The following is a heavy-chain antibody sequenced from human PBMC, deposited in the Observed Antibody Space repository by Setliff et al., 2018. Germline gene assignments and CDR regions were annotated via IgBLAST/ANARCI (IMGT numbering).Heavy chain of an antibody. J-gene: IGHJ4*02. D-gene: IGHD2-2*01. V-gene: IGHV1-46*01. Sequence: ASVKVSCKASGYTFTSYYMHWVRQAPGQGLEWMGLINTSAGSTSNAQKFQGRITMTTDTSTTTAYMEVRSLRSDDTAVYYCARDRKEIVVKPPAASLDYWGQGTQVTVSS. CDR1: GYTFTSYY. CDR2: INTSAGST. CDR3: ARDRKEIVVKPPAASLDY.